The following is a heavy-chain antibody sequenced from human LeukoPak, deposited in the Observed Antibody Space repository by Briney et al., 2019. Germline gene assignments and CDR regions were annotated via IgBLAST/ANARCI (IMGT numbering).Heavy chain of an antibody. CDR2: IIPTLGIA. J-gene: IGHJ4*02. D-gene: IGHD3-10*01. Sequence: SVKVSCKASGGTFSSYAISWVRQAPGQGLEWMGRIIPTLGIANYAQKFQGRVTITADKSTSTAYMELSSLRSEDTAVYYCASHEAYYYGSGSYSPYYFDYWGQGTLVTVSS. V-gene: IGHV1-69*04. CDR3: ASHEAYYYGSGSYSPYYFDY. CDR1: GGTFSSYA.